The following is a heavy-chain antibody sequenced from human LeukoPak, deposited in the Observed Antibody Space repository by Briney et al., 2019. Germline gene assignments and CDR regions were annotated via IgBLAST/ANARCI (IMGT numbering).Heavy chain of an antibody. CDR2: ISGGDGGT. V-gene: IGHV3-23*01. J-gene: IGHJ4*02. CDR3: ASGIIAPPDY. Sequence: GGSLRLSCEVFGFTFSTYAMSWVRQAPGRGLEWVSTISGGDGGTYYADSVKGRFTVSRDTSKNTLYLQMNSLGAEDTALYSCASGIIAPPDYWGQGTLVTVSS. D-gene: IGHD3-10*01. CDR1: GFTFSTYA.